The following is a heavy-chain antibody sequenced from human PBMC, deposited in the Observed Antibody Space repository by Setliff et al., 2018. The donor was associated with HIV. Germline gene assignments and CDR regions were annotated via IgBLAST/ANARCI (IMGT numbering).Heavy chain of an antibody. CDR3: ARTVPHSAAQDAFDI. Sequence: SETLSLTCAVSGYSISTNEWWGWIRQPPGKGLAWIGYISNSGKIYYDPSLNSRVTLSADTSKNQLSLKLTSVTAEDTGVYYCARTVPHSAAQDAFDIWGQGTTVTV. CDR2: ISNSGKI. J-gene: IGHJ3*02. V-gene: IGHV4-28*05. CDR1: GYSISTNEW. D-gene: IGHD4-4*01.